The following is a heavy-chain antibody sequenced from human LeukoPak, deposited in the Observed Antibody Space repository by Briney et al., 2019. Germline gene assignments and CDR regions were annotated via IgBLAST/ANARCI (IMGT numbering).Heavy chain of an antibody. J-gene: IGHJ4*02. V-gene: IGHV3-23*01. CDR1: GFTFSSYG. CDR2: ISGSGGST. CDR3: AKEMGVIGLPVVDY. Sequence: PGGSLRLSCAASGFTFSSYGMSWVRQAPGKGLEWVSAISGSGGSTYYADSVKGRFTISRDNSKNTPYLQMNSLGVADTAIYYCAKEMGVIGLPVVDYWGQGTLVTVSS. D-gene: IGHD3-10*01.